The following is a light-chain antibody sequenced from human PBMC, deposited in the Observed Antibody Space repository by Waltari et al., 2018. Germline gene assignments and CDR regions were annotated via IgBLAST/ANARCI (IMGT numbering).Light chain of an antibody. J-gene: IGLJ1*01. CDR1: LGTSNL. V-gene: IGLV2-23*01. Sequence: QSALTQPASVSGSPGQSVTITCTGALGTSNLVSWYQQLPGTVPKLILYHSSKRPSGTSSGSSGSRCRNTASRTISGLQSEEEADYYCCSNNEGHTHVFGTGTRVTVL. CDR2: HSS. CDR3: CSNNEGHTHV.